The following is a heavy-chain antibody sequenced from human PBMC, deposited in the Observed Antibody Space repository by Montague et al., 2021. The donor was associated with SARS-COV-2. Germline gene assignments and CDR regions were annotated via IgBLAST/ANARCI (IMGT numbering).Heavy chain of an antibody. CDR2: IYYSGST. Sequence: SETLSLTCTVSGGSISSYYWSWIRQPPGKGLEWIGYIYYSGSTNYNPSLKSRVTISVDTSKNQFSLKLSSVTAADTAVYYCARGHDCSGGSCWWEYWFDPLGPGNPGHRLL. CDR3: ARGHDCSGGSCWWEYWFDP. V-gene: IGHV4-59*01. J-gene: IGHJ5*02. CDR1: GGSISSYY. D-gene: IGHD2-15*01.